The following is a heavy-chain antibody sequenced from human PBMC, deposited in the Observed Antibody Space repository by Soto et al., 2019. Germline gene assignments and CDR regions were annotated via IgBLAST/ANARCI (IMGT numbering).Heavy chain of an antibody. Sequence: SVKVSCKASGGTFSSCAISWVRQAPGQGLEWMGGIIPIFGTANYAQKFQGRVTITADESTSTAYMELSSLRSEDTAVYYCARGGTTVTTGIFDYWGQGTLVTVSS. V-gene: IGHV1-69*13. CDR2: IIPIFGTA. CDR1: GGTFSSCA. D-gene: IGHD4-17*01. CDR3: ARGGTTVTTGIFDY. J-gene: IGHJ4*02.